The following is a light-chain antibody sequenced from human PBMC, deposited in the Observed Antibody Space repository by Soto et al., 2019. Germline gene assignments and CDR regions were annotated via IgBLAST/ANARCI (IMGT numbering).Light chain of an antibody. Sequence: QCVLTRPPSASGTPGERVTISCSGSSSNIGSKTVNWYQQLPGTVPKLLIYNSYQRPSGVPDRFSASKSGTSASLAISGLQSEDEADYYCSSWDASLNGYVFGTGTKVTVL. V-gene: IGLV1-44*01. CDR2: NSY. CDR1: SSNIGSKT. J-gene: IGLJ1*01. CDR3: SSWDASLNGYV.